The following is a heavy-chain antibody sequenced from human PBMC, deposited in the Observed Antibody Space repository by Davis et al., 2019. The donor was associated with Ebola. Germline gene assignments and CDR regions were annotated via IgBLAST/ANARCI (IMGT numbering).Heavy chain of an antibody. CDR2: IWYDGRNQ. J-gene: IGHJ6*04. CDR1: GFTFNSYG. CDR3: ARDTYYYYNTMDV. Sequence: GESLKISCAASGFTFNSYGMHWVRQPPGKGLEWVAVIWYDGRNQYYADSVKGRFTISRDNSKNTLYLQMNSLRAEDTAVYYCARDTYYYYNTMDVWGKGTTVTVSS. V-gene: IGHV3-33*08.